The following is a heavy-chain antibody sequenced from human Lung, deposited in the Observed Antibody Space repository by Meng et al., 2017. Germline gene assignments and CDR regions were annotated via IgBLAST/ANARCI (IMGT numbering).Heavy chain of an antibody. CDR2: IIPIFGTA. Sequence: SVKVSCQASGYTFTGYYMHWLRQAPGQGLEWMGGIIPIFGTANYAQKFQGRVTITADESTSTAYMELSSLRSEDTAVYYCARDALGGIAAAGTLDYWGQGTLVTVSS. V-gene: IGHV1-69*13. D-gene: IGHD6-13*01. J-gene: IGHJ4*02. CDR1: GYTFTGYY. CDR3: ARDALGGIAAAGTLDY.